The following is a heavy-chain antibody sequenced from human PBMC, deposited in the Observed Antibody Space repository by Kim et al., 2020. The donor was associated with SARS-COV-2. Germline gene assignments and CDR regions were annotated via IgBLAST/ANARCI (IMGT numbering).Heavy chain of an antibody. Sequence: SFQGQVTISADKSISTAYLQWSSLKASDTAMYYCARLFYYDSSAYYAFDYWGQGTLVTVSS. J-gene: IGHJ4*02. D-gene: IGHD3-22*01. CDR3: ARLFYYDSSAYYAFDY. V-gene: IGHV5-51*01.